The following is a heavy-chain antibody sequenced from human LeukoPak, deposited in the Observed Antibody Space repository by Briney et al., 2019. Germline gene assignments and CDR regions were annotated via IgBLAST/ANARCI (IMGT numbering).Heavy chain of an antibody. CDR3: ARGGQLLLPSFDY. V-gene: IGHV3-30-3*01. Sequence: GGSLRLSCAASGFTFSSYAMHWVRQAPGKGLEWVAVISYDGSNKYYADSEKGRFTISRDNSKNTLYLQMNSLRAEDTAVYYCARGGQLLLPSFDYWGQGTLVTVSS. J-gene: IGHJ4*02. D-gene: IGHD2-15*01. CDR2: ISYDGSNK. CDR1: GFTFSSYA.